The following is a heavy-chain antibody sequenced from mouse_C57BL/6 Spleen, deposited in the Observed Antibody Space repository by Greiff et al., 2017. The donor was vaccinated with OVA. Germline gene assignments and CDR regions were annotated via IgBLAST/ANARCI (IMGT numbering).Heavy chain of an antibody. CDR3: AREAHYYGSSYGTYYFDC. D-gene: IGHD1-1*01. J-gene: IGHJ2*01. CDR2: INPNYGTT. V-gene: IGHV1-39*01. Sequence: EVQLQQSGPELVKPAASVKISCKASGYSFTDYNMNWVKQSNGKSLEWIGVINPNYGTTSYNQKFKGKATLTVDQSSSTAYMQLNSLTSEDSAVYYCAREAHYYGSSYGTYYFDCWGQGTTLTVSS. CDR1: GYSFTDYN.